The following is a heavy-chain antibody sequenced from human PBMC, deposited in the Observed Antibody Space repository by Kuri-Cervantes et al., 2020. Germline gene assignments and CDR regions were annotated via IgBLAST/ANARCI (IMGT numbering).Heavy chain of an antibody. J-gene: IGHJ4*02. CDR3: ARTRPHVDY. CDR2: IYYSGST. CDR1: GGSISSGGYS. V-gene: IGHV4-30-2*05. Sequence: SETLSLTCAVSGGSISSGGYSWSWIRQPPGKGLEWIGYIYYSGSTYYNPSLKSRVTISVDTSKNQFSLKLSSVTAADTAVYYCARTRPHVDYWGQGTLVTVSS.